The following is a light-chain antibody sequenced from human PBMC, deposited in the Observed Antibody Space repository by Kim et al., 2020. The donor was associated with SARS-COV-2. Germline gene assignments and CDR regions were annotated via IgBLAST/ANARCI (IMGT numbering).Light chain of an antibody. J-gene: IGKJ1*01. CDR1: QSVTNNY. V-gene: IGKV3-20*01. CDR2: GAS. CDR3: QQYSSSTGT. Sequence: EIILTQSPGTLSLSPGERATLSCRASQSVTNNYLGWYQQKPGQAPRLLIYGASNRGTGIPDRFSGSGSGTDFTLTISRLEPEDFAVYYCQQYSSSTGTFGQGTKVDIK.